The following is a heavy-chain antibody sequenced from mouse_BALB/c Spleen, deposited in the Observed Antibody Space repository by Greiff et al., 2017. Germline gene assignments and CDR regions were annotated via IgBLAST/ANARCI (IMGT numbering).Heavy chain of an antibody. CDR1: GYTFTDYA. Sequence: QVQLQQSGPELVRPGVSVKISCKGSGYTFTDYAMHWVKQSHAKSLEWIGVISTYYGNTNYNQKFKGKATMTVDKSSSTAYMELARLTSEDSAIYYCARSIYYGNYAMDYWGQGTSVTVSS. J-gene: IGHJ4*01. V-gene: IGHV1-67*01. D-gene: IGHD1-1*01. CDR2: ISTYYGNT. CDR3: ARSIYYGNYAMDY.